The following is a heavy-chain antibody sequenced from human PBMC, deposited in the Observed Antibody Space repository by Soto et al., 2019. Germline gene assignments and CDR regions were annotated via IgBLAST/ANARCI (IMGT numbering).Heavy chain of an antibody. Sequence: EVQLVESGGGLVQPGGSLRLSCAASGFTFSDHYMDWVRQAPGKGLEWVGRTRNKANSYTTEYAASVKGRFTISRDDSKNSLYLQINSLKTEDTAVYYCARGGYDSSGYYNDYYYGMDVWGQGTTVTVSS. J-gene: IGHJ6*02. CDR1: GFTFSDHY. CDR3: ARGGYDSSGYYNDYYYGMDV. CDR2: TRNKANSYTT. D-gene: IGHD3-22*01. V-gene: IGHV3-72*01.